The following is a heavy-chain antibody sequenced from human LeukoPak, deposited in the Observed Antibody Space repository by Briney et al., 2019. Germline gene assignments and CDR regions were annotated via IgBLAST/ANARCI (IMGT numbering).Heavy chain of an antibody. Sequence: SQTLSLTCTVSGGSISSGGYYWSWIRQHPGKGLEWIGYIYYSGSTNYNPSLKSRVTISVDTSKNQFSLKLSSVTAADTAVYYCARDPVIYGMDVWGQGTTVTVSS. CDR1: GGSISSGGYY. D-gene: IGHD2-21*01. J-gene: IGHJ6*02. CDR3: ARDPVIYGMDV. V-gene: IGHV4-31*03. CDR2: IYYSGST.